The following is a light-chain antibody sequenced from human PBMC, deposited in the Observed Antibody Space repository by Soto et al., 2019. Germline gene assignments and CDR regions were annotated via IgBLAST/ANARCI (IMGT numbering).Light chain of an antibody. V-gene: IGLV2-14*01. CDR3: SSYTRTSTHV. CDR2: DVT. Sequence: QSALTQPASVSGSPGQSITISCTGTSSDVGAYNYVSWYQQHPGKVPKLMIYDVTNRPSGVSNRFSGSKSGNTASLTISGLQAEDEADYYCSSYTRTSTHVFGAGTKLTVL. J-gene: IGLJ1*01. CDR1: SSDVGAYNY.